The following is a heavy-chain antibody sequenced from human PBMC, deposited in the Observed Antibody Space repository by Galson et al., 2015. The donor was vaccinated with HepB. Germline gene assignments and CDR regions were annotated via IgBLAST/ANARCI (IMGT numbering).Heavy chain of an antibody. CDR3: ARDKLELDDPNYYYGMNV. D-gene: IGHD1-7*01. J-gene: IGHJ6*02. Sequence: SLRLSCAASGFIFGEYGMHWVRQAPGKGLEWMAVISYDGSNKYYADSVKGRFTISRDNSKNTLHLQMNNLRAEDTAVYYCARDKLELDDPNYYYGMNVWGQGTTVTVSS. V-gene: IGHV3-30*03. CDR2: ISYDGSNK. CDR1: GFIFGEYG.